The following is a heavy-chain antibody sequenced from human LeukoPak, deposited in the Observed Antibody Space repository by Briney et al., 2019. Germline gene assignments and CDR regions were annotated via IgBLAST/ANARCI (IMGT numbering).Heavy chain of an antibody. CDR3: ARLHLVSSGWYPMADS. D-gene: IGHD6-19*01. J-gene: IGHJ4*02. CDR1: GVSISSYY. Sequence: SETLSLTCTVSGVSISSYYWSWIRQPQGKGLEWIGEINHSGSTNYTPSLKSRVTISVDTSKNQFSLKLSSVTAADTAVYYCARLHLVSSGWYPMADSWGQGTLVTVSS. V-gene: IGHV4-34*01. CDR2: INHSGST.